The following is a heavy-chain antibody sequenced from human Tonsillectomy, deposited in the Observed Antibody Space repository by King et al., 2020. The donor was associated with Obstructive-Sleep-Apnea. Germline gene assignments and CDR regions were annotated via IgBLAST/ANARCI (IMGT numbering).Heavy chain of an antibody. CDR3: AKDTLVGSTFYYYGMDV. V-gene: IGHV3-30*02. Sequence: VQLVESGGGVVQPGKSLRLSCAASGFTFSDYGMYWVRQAPGKGLEGVAFIRYDGRNEEYTDPVKGRFTISRDNSKNTLYLQMHSLRAEDTAIYYCAKDTLVGSTFYYYGMDVWGQGTTVTVSS. CDR2: IRYDGRNE. D-gene: IGHD2/OR15-2a*01. CDR1: GFTFSDYG. J-gene: IGHJ6*02.